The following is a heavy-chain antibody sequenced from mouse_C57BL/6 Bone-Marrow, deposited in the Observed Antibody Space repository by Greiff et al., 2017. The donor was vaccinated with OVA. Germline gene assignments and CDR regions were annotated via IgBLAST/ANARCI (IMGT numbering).Heavy chain of an antibody. D-gene: IGHD3-2*02. CDR1: GYTFTSYW. CDR2: IYPGSGST. CDR3: AIETAQATLAMDY. V-gene: IGHV1-55*01. Sequence: VQLQQPGAELVKPGASVKMSCKASGYTFTSYWITWVKQRPGQGLEWIGDIYPGSGSTNYNEKFKSKATLTVDTSSSTAYMQLSSLTSEDSAVYYCAIETAQATLAMDYWGQGTSVTVSS. J-gene: IGHJ4*01.